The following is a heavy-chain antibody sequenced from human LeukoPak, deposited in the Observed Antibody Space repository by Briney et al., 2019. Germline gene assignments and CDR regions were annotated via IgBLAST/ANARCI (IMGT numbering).Heavy chain of an antibody. D-gene: IGHD6-6*01. J-gene: IGHJ4*02. CDR2: IYYTGNT. V-gene: IGHV4-59*01. CDR1: GGSISSYY. CDR3: ARDRPWRADY. Sequence: PSGTLSLTCTVSGGSISSYYWSWIRQPPGKGLEWIGYIYYTGNTSYNPSLKSRVTISVDSSKNQFSLKLSSVTAADTAVYYCARDRPWRADYWGQGTLVTVSS.